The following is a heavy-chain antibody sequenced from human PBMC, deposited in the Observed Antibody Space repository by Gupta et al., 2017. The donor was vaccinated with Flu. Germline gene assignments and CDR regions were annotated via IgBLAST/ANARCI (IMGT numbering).Heavy chain of an antibody. Sequence: EVQLLESGGGLVQPGGSLRLSCAASGFTFSSYAMSWVRQAPGKGLEWVSAISGSGGSTYYADSVKGRFTISRDNSKNTLYLQMNSLRAEDTAVYYCAKESDDFWSGYYNPFDYWGQGTLVTVSS. V-gene: IGHV3-23*01. CDR2: ISGSGGST. D-gene: IGHD3-3*01. CDR3: AKESDDFWSGYYNPFDY. J-gene: IGHJ4*02. CDR1: GFTFSSYA.